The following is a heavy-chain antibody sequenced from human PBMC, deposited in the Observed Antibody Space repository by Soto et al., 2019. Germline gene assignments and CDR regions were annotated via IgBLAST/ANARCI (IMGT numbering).Heavy chain of an antibody. D-gene: IGHD3-22*01. J-gene: IGHJ6*02. Sequence: GGSLRLSCAASGFTFSNAWMSWVRQAPGKGLEWVGRIKSKTDGGTTDYAAPVKGRFTISRDDSKNTLYLQMNSLKTEDTAVYYCTTDPLYYYDSSLHYYYGMDVWGQGTTVTVSS. CDR1: GFTFSNAW. CDR3: TTDPLYYYDSSLHYYYGMDV. CDR2: IKSKTDGGTT. V-gene: IGHV3-15*01.